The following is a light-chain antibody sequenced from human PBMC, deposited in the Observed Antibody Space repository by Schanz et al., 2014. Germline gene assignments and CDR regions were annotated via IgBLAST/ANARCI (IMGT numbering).Light chain of an antibody. V-gene: IGKV3-20*01. CDR1: QSLASSS. CDR3: QQYGSSPT. CDR2: GAS. J-gene: IGKJ1*01. Sequence: IVLTQSPVTLSLSPGERVTLSCRASQSLASSSLAWYQQNPGQAPRLLIYGASTRATGIPDRFSGSGSGTDFTLTISRLEPEDFAVYYCQQYGSSPTFGQGTKVEIK.